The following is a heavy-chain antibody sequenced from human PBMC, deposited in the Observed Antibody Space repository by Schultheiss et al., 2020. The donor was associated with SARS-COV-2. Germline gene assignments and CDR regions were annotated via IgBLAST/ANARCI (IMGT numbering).Heavy chain of an antibody. J-gene: IGHJ6*03. D-gene: IGHD3-3*01. CDR1: GFTFSSYA. CDR3: AKVGWSGYYEGYYYMDV. CDR2: ISGGGGST. V-gene: IGHV3-23*01. Sequence: GGSLRLSCAASGFTFSSYAMSWVRQAPGKGLEWVSAISGGGGSTYYADSVKGRFTISRDNSKNTLYLQMNSLRAEDTAVYYCAKVGWSGYYEGYYYMDVWGKGTTVTVSS.